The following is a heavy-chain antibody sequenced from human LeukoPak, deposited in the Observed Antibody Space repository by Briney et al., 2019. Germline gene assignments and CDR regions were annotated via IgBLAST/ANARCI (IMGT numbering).Heavy chain of an antibody. CDR1: GGSISIGSYY. Sequence: SETLSLTCTVSGGSISIGSYYWSWIRQPAGKGLEWIGRIYTSGSTNYNPSLKSRVTISVDTSKNQFSLKLSSVTAADTAVYYCARSSRDYYDSSGYSFDYWGQGTLVTVSS. CDR3: ARSSRDYYDSSGYSFDY. V-gene: IGHV4-61*02. J-gene: IGHJ4*02. CDR2: IYTSGST. D-gene: IGHD3-22*01.